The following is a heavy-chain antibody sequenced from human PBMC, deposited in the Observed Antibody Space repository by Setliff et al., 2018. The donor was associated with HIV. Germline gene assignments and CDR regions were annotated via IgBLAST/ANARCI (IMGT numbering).Heavy chain of an antibody. CDR2: IFYSGST. CDR1: GGSISSYY. Sequence: SETLSLTCTVPGGSISSYYWGWIRQSPGKGLEWIGYIFYSGSTNYNPSLQSRVTISVDTSKNQFSLKLSSVTAADTAVYYCARSSRLGWSSYGAFDIWGQGTMVTVSS. CDR3: ARSSRLGWSSYGAFDI. D-gene: IGHD6-19*01. V-gene: IGHV4-59*01. J-gene: IGHJ3*02.